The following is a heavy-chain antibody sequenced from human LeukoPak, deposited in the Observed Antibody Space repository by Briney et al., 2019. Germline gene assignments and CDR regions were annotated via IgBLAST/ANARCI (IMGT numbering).Heavy chain of an antibody. Sequence: SETLSLTCTVSGDSISNNYWSWIRQPPGKGLEWIAYIYYNGGTNYSPSLKSRVTILVYTSKNQFSLNVRSVTSAGTAVYYCARGSGPHDVSGYSFDHWGQGTLVTVSS. CDR2: IYYNGGT. V-gene: IGHV4-59*01. CDR3: ARGSGPHDVSGYSFDH. CDR1: GDSISNNY. J-gene: IGHJ4*02. D-gene: IGHD3-22*01.